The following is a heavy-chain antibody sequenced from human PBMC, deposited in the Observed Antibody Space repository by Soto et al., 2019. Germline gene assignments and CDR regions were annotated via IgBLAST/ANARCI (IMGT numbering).Heavy chain of an antibody. D-gene: IGHD3-22*01. J-gene: IGHJ6*02. Sequence: GGSLRLSCAASGFTFSSYGMHWVRQAPGKGLEWVAVIWYDGSNKYYADSVKGRFTISRDNGKNSLFLQMNSLRDEDTAVYYCARVVVVIPPGYYYAMDVWGQGTTVTVSS. V-gene: IGHV3-33*01. CDR2: IWYDGSNK. CDR3: ARVVVVIPPGYYYAMDV. CDR1: GFTFSSYG.